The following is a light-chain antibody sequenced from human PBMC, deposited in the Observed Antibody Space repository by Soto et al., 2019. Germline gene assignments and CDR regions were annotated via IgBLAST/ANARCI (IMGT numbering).Light chain of an antibody. CDR1: QSISSW. Sequence: DIQMTQSPSTLSASVGDRVTITCRASQSISSWLAWYQQKPGKAPKLLIYKASSLESGVPSRFSRSGSGTEFTRTISSLQHDDFATYFCQQYNSYSLTFGQGTKVEIK. J-gene: IGKJ1*01. CDR3: QQYNSYSLT. V-gene: IGKV1-5*03. CDR2: KAS.